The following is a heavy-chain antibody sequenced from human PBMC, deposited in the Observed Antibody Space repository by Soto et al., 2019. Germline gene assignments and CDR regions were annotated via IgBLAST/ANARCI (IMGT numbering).Heavy chain of an antibody. V-gene: IGHV4-31*03. CDR2: IYYSGST. CDR1: GGSISSGGYY. Sequence: SETLSLTCTVSGGSISSGGYYWSWIRQHPGKGLEWIGYIYYSGSTYYNPSLKSRVTISVDTSKNQFSLKLSSVTAADTAVYYCARDRGGQLWFLPDYWGQGTLVTVSS. CDR3: ARDRGGQLWFLPDY. J-gene: IGHJ4*02. D-gene: IGHD5-18*01.